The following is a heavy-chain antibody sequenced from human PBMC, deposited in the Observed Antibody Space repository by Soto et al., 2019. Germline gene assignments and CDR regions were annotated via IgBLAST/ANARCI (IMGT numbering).Heavy chain of an antibody. V-gene: IGHV4-59*01. J-gene: IGHJ5*02. CDR3: ARAGDILTGYYGSWFDP. CDR1: GGSISSNY. D-gene: IGHD3-9*01. Sequence: PSETLSLTCTVSGGSISSNYWSWIRRPPGKGLEWIGYIYYSGSTNYNPSLKSRVTISVDTSKNQFSLKLSSVTAADTAVYYCARAGDILTGYYGSWFDPWGQGTLVTVSS. CDR2: IYYSGST.